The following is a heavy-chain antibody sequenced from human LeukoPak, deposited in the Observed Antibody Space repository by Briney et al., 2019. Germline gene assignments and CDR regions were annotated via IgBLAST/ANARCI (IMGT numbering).Heavy chain of an antibody. CDR1: GFTFSSYA. J-gene: IGHJ1*01. Sequence: PGGSLRLSCAASGFTFSSYAMSWVRQAPGKGREWVSAISGSGVSTYYADSVKGRFTISRDNSKNTLYLQMNSLRAEDTAVYYCASEEGSSIQHWGQGTLVTVSS. CDR3: ASEEGSSIQH. V-gene: IGHV3-23*01. CDR2: ISGSGVST.